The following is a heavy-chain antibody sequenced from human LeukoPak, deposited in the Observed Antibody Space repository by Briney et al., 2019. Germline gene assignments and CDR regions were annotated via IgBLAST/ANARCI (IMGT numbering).Heavy chain of an antibody. CDR1: GGTFSSYA. J-gene: IGHJ4*02. D-gene: IGHD4-17*01. CDR2: IIPIFGTA. V-gene: IGHV1-69*13. Sequence: GASVKVSCKASGGTFSSYAISWVRQAPGQGLEWMGGIIPIFGTANYAQKFQGRVTITADESTSTAYMELSSLRSEDTAVCYCARGGHDYGDYGSLDYWGQGTLVTVSS. CDR3: ARGGHDYGDYGSLDY.